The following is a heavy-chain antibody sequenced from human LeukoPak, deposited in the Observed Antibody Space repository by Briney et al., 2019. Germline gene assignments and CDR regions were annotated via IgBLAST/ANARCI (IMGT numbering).Heavy chain of an antibody. CDR1: GGTFSSYA. D-gene: IGHD1-7*01. CDR2: IIPIFGTA. CDR3: ARALNRWNYNGPHYYYYMDV. Sequence: ASVRVSCTASGGTFSSYAISWVRQAPGQGHEWVVGIIPIFGTANYAQKFQGRVTITTDESTSTAYMELSSLRSEDTAVYYSARALNRWNYNGPHYYYYMDVWGKGTTVTVSS. J-gene: IGHJ6*03. V-gene: IGHV1-69*05.